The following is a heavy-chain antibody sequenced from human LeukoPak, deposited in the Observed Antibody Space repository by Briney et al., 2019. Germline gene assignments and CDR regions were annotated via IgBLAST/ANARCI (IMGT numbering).Heavy chain of an antibody. D-gene: IGHD2-2*01. CDR2: INPNSGGT. Sequence: ASVKASCKASGYTFTGYYMHWVRQAPGQGLEWMGRINPNSGGTNYAQKFQGRVTMTRDTSIGTAYMELSRLRSDDTAVYYCARDRYCSSTSCPIWRAFDYWGQGTLVTVSS. V-gene: IGHV1-2*06. J-gene: IGHJ4*02. CDR1: GYTFTGYY. CDR3: ARDRYCSSTSCPIWRAFDY.